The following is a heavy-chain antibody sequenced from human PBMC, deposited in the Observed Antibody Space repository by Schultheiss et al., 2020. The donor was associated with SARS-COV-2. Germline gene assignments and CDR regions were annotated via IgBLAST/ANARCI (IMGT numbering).Heavy chain of an antibody. CDR2: ITTAGDT. J-gene: IGHJ6*03. V-gene: IGHV3-13*04. CDR1: GFSFRSFA. CDR3: ARGNYYGSGSYPRYYYYYMDV. D-gene: IGHD3-10*01. Sequence: GESLKISCAASGFSFRSFAMHWVRQATGKGLEWVSLITTAGDTYYQGSVKGRFTVSREDAENSLYLQMNSLRAGDTAVYYCARGNYYGSGSYPRYYYYYMDVWGKGTTVTVSS.